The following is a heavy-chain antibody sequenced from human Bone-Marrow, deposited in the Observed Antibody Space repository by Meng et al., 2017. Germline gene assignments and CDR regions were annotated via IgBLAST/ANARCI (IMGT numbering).Heavy chain of an antibody. CDR3: ARGRDGYNYYFDY. Sequence: SETLSLTCAVYGGSFSGYYWSWIRQPPGKGLEWIGYIYYSGSTNYNPSLKSRVTISVDTPKNKFSLKLSSVTAADTAVYYCARGRDGYNYYFDYWGQGTLVTVSS. CDR1: GGSFSGYY. CDR2: IYYSGST. V-gene: IGHV4-59*01. D-gene: IGHD5-24*01. J-gene: IGHJ4*02.